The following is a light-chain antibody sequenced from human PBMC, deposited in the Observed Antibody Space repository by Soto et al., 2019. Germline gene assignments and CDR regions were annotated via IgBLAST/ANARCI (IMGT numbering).Light chain of an antibody. Sequence: QSVLTQPPSASGTPGQRVTISCSGSSSNIGSNTVNWYQQLPGTAPKLLIYSNNQRPSGVPDRFSASKSGTSASLAISGLRSEDEADYYCTATDDRLTGPVFGGGTKLTVL. CDR3: TATDDRLTGPV. J-gene: IGLJ2*01. V-gene: IGLV1-44*01. CDR1: SSNIGSNT. CDR2: SNN.